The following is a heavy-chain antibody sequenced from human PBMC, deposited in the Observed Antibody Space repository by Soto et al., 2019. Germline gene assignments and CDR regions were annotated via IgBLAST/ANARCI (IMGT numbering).Heavy chain of an antibody. V-gene: IGHV3-23*01. J-gene: IGHJ4*02. CDR3: AIEERIHFPGAGSYVSLTF. D-gene: IGHD3-16*02. CDR2: IDGRGGGI. CDR1: GFTFSSFA. Sequence: PGGSLRLSCTASGFTFSSFAMSWVRQAPGKGLEWVSCIDGRGGGIYHADSVKGRLTISRDNPWITLYSLTNSLGADYTALYYCAIEERIHFPGAGSYVSLTFWGQGSLVTVYS.